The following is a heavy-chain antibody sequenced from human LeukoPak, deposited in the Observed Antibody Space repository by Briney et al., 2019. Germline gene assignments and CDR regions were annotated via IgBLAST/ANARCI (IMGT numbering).Heavy chain of an antibody. CDR2: FYPEDGET. D-gene: IGHD6-19*01. Sequence: GASVKVSCKVSGYTLTELSMHWVRQAPGKGLEWMGGFYPEDGETIYAQKFQGRVTMTEDTSTDTAYMELSSLRSEDTAVYYCATVQLGIAVAGFDAFDIWGQGTMVTVSS. J-gene: IGHJ3*02. CDR3: ATVQLGIAVAGFDAFDI. CDR1: GYTLTELS. V-gene: IGHV1-24*01.